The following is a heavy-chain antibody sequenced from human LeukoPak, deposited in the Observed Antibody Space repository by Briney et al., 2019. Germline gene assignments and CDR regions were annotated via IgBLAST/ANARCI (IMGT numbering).Heavy chain of an antibody. CDR1: GFTFSSYS. J-gene: IGHJ4*01. D-gene: IGHD2-2*01. Sequence: GGSLGLSCAASGFTFSSYSMNWVRQAPGKGLEWVSSISSSSSYIYYADSVKGRFTISRDNAKNSLYLQMNSLRADDTAVYYCASGVVPAATVDYWGHGTLVTVSS. CDR2: ISSSSSYI. V-gene: IGHV3-21*01. CDR3: ASGVVPAATVDY.